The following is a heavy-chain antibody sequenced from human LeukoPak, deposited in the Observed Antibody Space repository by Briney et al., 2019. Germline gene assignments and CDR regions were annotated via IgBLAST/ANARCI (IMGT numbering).Heavy chain of an antibody. V-gene: IGHV1-2*06. CDR1: GYTFTGYY. Sequence: ASVKVSCKASGYTFTGYYMHWVRQAPGQGLEWMGRINPNSGGTNYAQKFQGRVTMTRDTSISTAYMELSRLRSDDTAVYYCARLFYGDHTTHDYWGRGTLVTVSS. CDR3: ARLFYGDHTTHDY. J-gene: IGHJ4*02. CDR2: INPNSGGT. D-gene: IGHD4-17*01.